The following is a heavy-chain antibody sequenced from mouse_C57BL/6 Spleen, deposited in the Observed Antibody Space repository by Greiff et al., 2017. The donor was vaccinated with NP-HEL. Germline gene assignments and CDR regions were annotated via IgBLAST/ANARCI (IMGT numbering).Heavy chain of an antibody. CDR3: ARRHYYGSSPYYFDY. CDR1: GYSITSGYY. Sequence: VQLKESGPGLVKPSQSLSLTCSVTGYSITSGYYWNWIRQFPGNKLEWMGYISYDGSNNYNPSLKNRISITRDTSKNQFFLKLNSVTTEDTATYYCARRHYYGSSPYYFDYWGQGTTLTVSS. D-gene: IGHD1-1*01. CDR2: ISYDGSN. V-gene: IGHV3-6*01. J-gene: IGHJ2*01.